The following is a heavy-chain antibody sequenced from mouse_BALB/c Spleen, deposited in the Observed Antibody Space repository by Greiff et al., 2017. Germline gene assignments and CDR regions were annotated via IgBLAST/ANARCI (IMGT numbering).Heavy chain of an antibody. J-gene: IGHJ2*01. Sequence: VQLQQSGAGLVKPGASVKLSCKASGYTFTEYIIHWVKPRSGQGLVWIGWFYPGSGSIKYNEKFKDKATLTADKSTSTVYMELSRLTSEDSAVYFCARHGEGDDYLYYFDDWGQGTTLTVSA. CDR3: ARHGEGDDYLYYFDD. CDR2: FYPGSGSI. V-gene: IGHV1-62-2*01. D-gene: IGHD2-4*01. CDR1: GYTFTEYI.